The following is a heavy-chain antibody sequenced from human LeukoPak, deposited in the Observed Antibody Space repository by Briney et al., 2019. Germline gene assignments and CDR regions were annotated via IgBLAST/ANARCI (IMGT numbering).Heavy chain of an antibody. CDR3: AKGPMDGGNSLAEYFQH. Sequence: GGSLRLSCAASGFTFSSYGMHWVRQAPGKGLECVAVISYDGTNKYYADSVKGRFTISRDNAKNSLYLQMNSLRAEDTALYYCAKGPMDGGNSLAEYFQHWGQGTLVTVSS. CDR1: GFTFSSYG. V-gene: IGHV3-30*18. J-gene: IGHJ1*01. D-gene: IGHD4-23*01. CDR2: ISYDGTNK.